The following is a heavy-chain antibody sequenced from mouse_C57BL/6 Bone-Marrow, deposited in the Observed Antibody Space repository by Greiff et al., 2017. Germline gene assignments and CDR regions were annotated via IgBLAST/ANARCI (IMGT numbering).Heavy chain of an antibody. V-gene: IGHV1-64*01. CDR2: IHPNSGST. J-gene: IGHJ3*01. Sequence: VQLQQPGAELVKPGASVKLSCKASGYTFTSYWMHWVKQRPGQGLEWIGMIHPNSGSTNYNEKFKSKATLTVDKSSSTAYMQLSSLTSEDSAVYYCARSSGLGAWFAYWGQGTLVTVSA. CDR3: ARSSGLGAWFAY. D-gene: IGHD3-1*01. CDR1: GYTFTSYW.